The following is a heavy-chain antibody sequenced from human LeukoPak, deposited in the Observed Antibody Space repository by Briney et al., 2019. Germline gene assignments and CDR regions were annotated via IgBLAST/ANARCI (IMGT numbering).Heavy chain of an antibody. D-gene: IGHD2-8*01. CDR1: GYTFTGYY. V-gene: IGHV1-2*02. Sequence: ASVTVSCKASGYTFTGYYMHWVRQAPGQGLEWMGWINPNSGGTNYAQKVQGRVTMTRDTSISTAYMELSRLRSDDTAVYYCARDSAEVYAIFDYWGQGTLVTVSS. CDR2: INPNSGGT. J-gene: IGHJ4*02. CDR3: ARDSAEVYAIFDY.